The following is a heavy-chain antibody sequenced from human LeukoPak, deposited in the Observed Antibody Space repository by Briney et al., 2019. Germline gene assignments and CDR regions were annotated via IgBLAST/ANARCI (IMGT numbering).Heavy chain of an antibody. CDR2: IYPADSDA. CDR1: GYSFPSYW. D-gene: IGHD6-13*01. J-gene: IGHJ4*02. CDR3: ARLPSSRYPYYFDF. V-gene: IGHV5-51*01. Sequence: GESLKISCKGSGYSFPSYWIGWVRQMPGKGLEWMGIIYPADSDARYSPSFQGQVTVSADKSITTAYLQWSSLKASDTAIYYCARLPSSRYPYYFDFWGQGALVTVSS.